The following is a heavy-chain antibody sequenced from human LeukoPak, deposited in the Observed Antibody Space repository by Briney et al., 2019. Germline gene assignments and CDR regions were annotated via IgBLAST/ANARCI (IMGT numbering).Heavy chain of an antibody. Sequence: PGGSLRLSCAASGFTFDDYGMSWVRQAPGKGLEWVSGINWNGGSTGYADSVKGRFTISRDNAKNSLYLQMNSLRAGDTALYYCARDLRTGSYGNYFDHWGQGTLVTVSS. CDR2: INWNGGST. CDR3: ARDLRTGSYGNYFDH. V-gene: IGHV3-20*04. CDR1: GFTFDDYG. D-gene: IGHD1-26*01. J-gene: IGHJ4*02.